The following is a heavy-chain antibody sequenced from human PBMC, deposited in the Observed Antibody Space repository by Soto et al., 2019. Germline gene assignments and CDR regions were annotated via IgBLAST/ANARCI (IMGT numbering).Heavy chain of an antibody. CDR2: ISWNSGKV. D-gene: IGHD6-13*01. V-gene: IGHV3-9*01. J-gene: IGHJ3*01. CDR3: AKETHSGNTYFEAFDV. CDR1: GFTFEDYA. Sequence: EVHLVESGGGLVRPGRSLRLSCVGSGFTFEDYAMHWVRQAQGKGLEWVSYISWNSGKVDYVDSVKGRFTISRDNANNSLYLQMNSLRPEDTAFYYCAKETHSGNTYFEAFDVWGQGTMVTVSS.